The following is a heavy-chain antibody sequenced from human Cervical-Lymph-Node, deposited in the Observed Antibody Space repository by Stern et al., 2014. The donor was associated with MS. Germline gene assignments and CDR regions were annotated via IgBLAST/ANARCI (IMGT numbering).Heavy chain of an antibody. D-gene: IGHD4-17*01. CDR3: AKGGPSGMTTDALRFDP. CDR1: GFTFSSYV. Sequence: EVHLVESGGGLVQPGGSLRLSCAASGFTFSSYVMSWVRQAPGKGLEWVLAISDSGGRTYYADSVKRRFTISRDKSKAMLYLKMSSLRAEDTAVYYCAKGGPSGMTTDALRFDPWGQGTLVTVSS. V-gene: IGHV3-23*04. J-gene: IGHJ5*02. CDR2: ISDSGGRT.